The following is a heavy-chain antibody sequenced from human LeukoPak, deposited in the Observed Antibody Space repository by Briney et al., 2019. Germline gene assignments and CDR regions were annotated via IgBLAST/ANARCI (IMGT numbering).Heavy chain of an antibody. D-gene: IGHD3-22*01. CDR1: GFTFSSYW. V-gene: IGHV3-7*01. J-gene: IGHJ6*03. Sequence: GGSLRLSCAASGFTFSSYWMSWVRQVPGKGLEWVAYIKQDGGEKYYVDSVKGRFTISRDNAKNSLYLQMNSLRAEDTAVYYCARAHYYDSRIYYYYYMDVWGKGTTVTVSS. CDR3: ARAHYYDSRIYYYYYMDV. CDR2: IKQDGGEK.